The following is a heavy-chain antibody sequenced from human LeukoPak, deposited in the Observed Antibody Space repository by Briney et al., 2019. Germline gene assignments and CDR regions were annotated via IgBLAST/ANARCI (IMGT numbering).Heavy chain of an antibody. V-gene: IGHV1-2*02. CDR1: GYTFTGYS. CDR2: INPDSGAT. J-gene: IGHJ2*01. Sequence: ASVKVSCKASGYTFTGYSMHWVRQAPGQGLEWMAWINPDSGATKYAQKFQGRVTMTRDTSISTAYMEVSRLRSDDTAVYYCARENSSFDLWGRGTLVTVSS. D-gene: IGHD6-13*01. CDR3: ARENSSFDL.